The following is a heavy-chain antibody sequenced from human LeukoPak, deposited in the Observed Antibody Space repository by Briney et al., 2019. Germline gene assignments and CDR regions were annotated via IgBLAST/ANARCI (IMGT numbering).Heavy chain of an antibody. J-gene: IGHJ4*02. CDR3: ARGPDYYGSSGPLDY. D-gene: IGHD3-22*01. CDR2: IFHGGST. CDR1: GGAISSSNW. V-gene: IGHV4-4*02. Sequence: SETLSLTCTVSGGAISSSNWWSWVRQPPGKGLEWIGEIFHGGSTNYNPSLKSRVTISVDTSKNQFSLKLSSVTAADTAVYYCARGPDYYGSSGPLDYWGQGTLVTVSS.